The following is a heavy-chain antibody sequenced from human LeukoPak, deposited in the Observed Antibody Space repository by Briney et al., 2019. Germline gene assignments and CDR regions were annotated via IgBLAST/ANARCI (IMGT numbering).Heavy chain of an antibody. V-gene: IGHV2-5*02. D-gene: IGHD4-17*01. CDR1: GFSLSTSGVG. J-gene: IGHJ3*02. CDR3: AHTSLPVTMGDAFDI. CDR2: IYWDDDK. Sequence: SGPTLVNPTQTLTLTCTFSGFSLSTSGVGVGRIRQPPGKALEWLSLIYWDDDKRYSPSLKSRLTITKDTSKNQVVLTMTNMDPVDTATYYCAHTSLPVTMGDAFDIWGQGTMVTVSS.